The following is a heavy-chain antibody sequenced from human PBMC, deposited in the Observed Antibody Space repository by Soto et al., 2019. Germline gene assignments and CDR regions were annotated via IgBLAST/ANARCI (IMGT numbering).Heavy chain of an antibody. CDR2: IGTVGDT. CDR1: GFTFDSYD. CDR3: ARGAPTGSFLFDY. Sequence: EVQLVESGGGLVRPGGSLRLSCAASGFTFDSYDMHWVRQSAGKPLEWVSSIGTVGDTYYQDSVKGRFTFSRDNGKSSLSLQTNSLRVEDTAIYFCARGAPTGSFLFDYWGQGILVAVSS. V-gene: IGHV3-13*01. J-gene: IGHJ4*02. D-gene: IGHD1-26*01.